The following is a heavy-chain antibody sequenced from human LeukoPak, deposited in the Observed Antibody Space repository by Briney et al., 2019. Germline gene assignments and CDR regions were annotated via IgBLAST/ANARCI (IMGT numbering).Heavy chain of an antibody. D-gene: IGHD1-26*01. CDR1: GFTFRDAW. J-gene: IGHJ4*02. CDR2: IKSKTDGGTT. Sequence: GGSLRLSCAASGFTFRDAWMSWVRQAPGKGLEWVGRIKSKTDGGTTDYAARVKGRFTISRDDSKNTLYLQMNSLKTEDTAVYYCTAVRRGATSLWGQGTLVTVSS. V-gene: IGHV3-15*01. CDR3: TAVRRGATSL.